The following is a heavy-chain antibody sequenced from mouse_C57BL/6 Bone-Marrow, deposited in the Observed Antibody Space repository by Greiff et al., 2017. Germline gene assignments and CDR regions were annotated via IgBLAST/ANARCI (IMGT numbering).Heavy chain of an antibody. CDR2: IDPSDSET. CDR1: GYTFTSYW. CDR3: ARGLHYYGSSYWYFDV. D-gene: IGHD1-1*01. Sequence: QVQLQQPGAELVRPGSSVKLSCKASGYTFTSYWMHWVKQRPIQGLEWIGNIDPSDSETHYNQKFKDKATLTVDKSSSTAYIQLSSLTSEDSAVYYCARGLHYYGSSYWYFDVWGTGTTVTVSS. V-gene: IGHV1-52*01. J-gene: IGHJ1*03.